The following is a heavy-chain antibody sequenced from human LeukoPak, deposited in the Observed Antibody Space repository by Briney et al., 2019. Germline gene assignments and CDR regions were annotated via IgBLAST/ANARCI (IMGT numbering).Heavy chain of an antibody. CDR3: ARDGDSWNDFDH. V-gene: IGHV3-7*01. D-gene: IGHD1-1*01. J-gene: IGHJ4*02. CDR2: IRKDGREI. Sequence: GGSLRLSCVASGFSFSTSWMTWVRQAPGKGLEWVANIRKDGREIRYADSLKGRFTISRDNTKNSLFLQMNSLRAEDTGVYYCARDGDSWNDFDHWGQGTLVTVSS. CDR1: GFSFSTSW.